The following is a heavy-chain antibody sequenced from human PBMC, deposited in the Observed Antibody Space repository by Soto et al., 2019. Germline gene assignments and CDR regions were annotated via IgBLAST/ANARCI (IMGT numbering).Heavy chain of an antibody. CDR3: ARESYYDSSGSFSYYGLGV. V-gene: IGHV3-30-3*01. D-gene: IGHD3-22*01. CDR1: GFTFSSYA. CDR2: ISNDGSNK. Sequence: QVQLVESGGDVVQPGTSLRLSCVASGFTFSSYAVKWVRQAPGKGLEWVAIISNDGSNKYYAESVRGPFTNSRDNSKNTVYLQMNSLRPEDTAMFYCARESYYDSSGSFSYYGLGVWGQGTTVTVSS. J-gene: IGHJ6*02.